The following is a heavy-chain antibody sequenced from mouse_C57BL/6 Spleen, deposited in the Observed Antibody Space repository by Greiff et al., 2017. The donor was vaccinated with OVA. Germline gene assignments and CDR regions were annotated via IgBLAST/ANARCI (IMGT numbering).Heavy chain of an antibody. CDR3: AREGRQRRVDY. CDR1: GYAFSSYW. J-gene: IGHJ2*01. V-gene: IGHV1-80*01. D-gene: IGHD3-2*02. CDR2: IYPGDGDT. Sequence: VQLQQSGAELVKPGASVKISCKASGYAFSSYWMNWVKQRPGKGLEWIGQIYPGDGDTNYNGKFKGKATLTADKSSSTAYMQLSSLTSEDSAGDFSAREGRQRRVDYWGQGTTLTVSS.